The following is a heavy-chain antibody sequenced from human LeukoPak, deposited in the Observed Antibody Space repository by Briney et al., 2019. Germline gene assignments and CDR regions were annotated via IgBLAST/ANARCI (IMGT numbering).Heavy chain of an antibody. CDR2: INQDGSEK. Sequence: GGSLRLPCAASGFTFSSHWMSWVHQTPGKGLEWVANINQDGSEKYYVDSVKGRFTISRDNAKNSLYLQVNSLRAEDTAVYYCVRDHPAAGLIFDYWGQGTLVTVSS. J-gene: IGHJ4*02. V-gene: IGHV3-7*03. CDR3: VRDHPAAGLIFDY. CDR1: GFTFSSHW. D-gene: IGHD6-13*01.